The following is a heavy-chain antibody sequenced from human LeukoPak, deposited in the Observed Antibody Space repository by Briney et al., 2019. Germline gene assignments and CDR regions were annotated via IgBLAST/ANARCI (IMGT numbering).Heavy chain of an antibody. CDR1: GFTFSSYS. CDR2: ISSSSSYI. J-gene: IGHJ4*02. D-gene: IGHD2-15*01. CDR3: ARDDFVVVVAATPGDY. V-gene: IGHV3-21*01. Sequence: GGSLRLSCAASGFTFSSYSMNWVRQAPGKGLEWVSSISSSSSYIYYADSVKGRFTISRDNAKNSLYLQMNNLRAEDTAVYYCARDDFVVVVAATPGDYWGQGTLVTVSS.